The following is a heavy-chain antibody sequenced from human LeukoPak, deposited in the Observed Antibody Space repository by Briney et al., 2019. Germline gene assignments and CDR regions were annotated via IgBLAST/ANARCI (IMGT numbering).Heavy chain of an antibody. J-gene: IGHJ4*02. CDR2: INPSGGST. V-gene: IGHV1-46*01. Sequence: ASVKVSCKASGYTFTSYYMHWVRQAPGQGLEWMGIINPSGGSTSYAQEFQGRVTMTRDTSTSTVYMELSSLRSEDTAVYYCARIAVAGKDFDYWGQGTLVTVSS. CDR3: ARIAVAGKDFDY. CDR1: GYTFTSYY. D-gene: IGHD6-19*01.